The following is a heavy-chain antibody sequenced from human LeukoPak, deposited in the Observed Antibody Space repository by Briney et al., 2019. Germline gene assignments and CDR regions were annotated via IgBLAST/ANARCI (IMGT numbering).Heavy chain of an antibody. CDR1: GFTVSSYS. D-gene: IGHD1-7*01. CDR2: ISFSSSTI. CDR3: ATEVNWNYVGGVNWFDP. V-gene: IGHV3-48*01. J-gene: IGHJ5*02. Sequence: GGSLRLPCAASGFTVSSYSMNWVRQAPGKGLEWVSYISFSSSTIYYADSVKGRFTISRDKNSLYLQMNSLRVEDTAVYFCATEVNWNYVGGVNWFDPWGQGTLVTVSS.